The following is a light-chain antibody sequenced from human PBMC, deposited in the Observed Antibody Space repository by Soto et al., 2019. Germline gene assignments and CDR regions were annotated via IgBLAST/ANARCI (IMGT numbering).Light chain of an antibody. CDR1: QGISSY. J-gene: IGKJ1*01. V-gene: IGKV1D-8*02. Sequence: ILMTQSPALLSAYTGDRVTISCRMSQGISSYLAWYQQKPGKAPELLIYAASTLQSGVPSRFSGSGSGTEFTLTISSLQPDDFATYYCQHYNSYSEAFGQGTKVDIK. CDR2: AAS. CDR3: QHYNSYSEA.